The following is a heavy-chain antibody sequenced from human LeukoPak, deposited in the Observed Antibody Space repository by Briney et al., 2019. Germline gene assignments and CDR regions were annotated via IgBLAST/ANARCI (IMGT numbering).Heavy chain of an antibody. CDR2: LYDSGDT. D-gene: IGHD3-22*01. CDR3: ARAAYDSGGYTANHDF. J-gene: IGHJ4*02. Sequence: GGSLRLSCAASGFSVSTSYMSWVRQAPGKGLEYVSVLYDSGDTYYAESVRGRFTISRDNSKNTVYLQMNSLRVEDTAVYYCARAAYDSGGYTANHDFWGQGTLVTVSS. CDR1: GFSVSTSY. V-gene: IGHV3-53*01.